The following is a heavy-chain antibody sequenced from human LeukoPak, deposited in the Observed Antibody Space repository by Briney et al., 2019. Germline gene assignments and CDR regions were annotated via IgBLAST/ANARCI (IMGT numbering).Heavy chain of an antibody. J-gene: IGHJ4*02. V-gene: IGHV1-46*01. CDR1: GYSFVSYY. CDR2: IIPGGGGA. D-gene: IGHD6-6*01. CDR3: ARGGDSHYSSSSRFDN. Sequence: ASVKVSCKASGYSFVSYYLHWVRQAPGQGLEWMGMIIPGGGGASYAQKFRGRVTMPTDMSTNSVNMELSSLTSEDTAESYCARGGDSHYSSSSRFDNWGQGTLVTVSS.